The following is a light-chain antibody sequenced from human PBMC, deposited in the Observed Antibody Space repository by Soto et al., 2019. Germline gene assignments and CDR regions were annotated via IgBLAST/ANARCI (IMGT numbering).Light chain of an antibody. Sequence: QSALTQPASVSGSPGQSITISCGGTSSDVGAYIYVSWYQQHPGKAPKLIFYKVDNRPSGVSDRFSASKSGNTASLTISGLQAEDEAHYYCSSYTTSPSPQWVFAGGTQLTVL. CDR2: KVD. V-gene: IGLV2-14*01. CDR3: SSYTTSPSPQWV. J-gene: IGLJ3*02. CDR1: SSDVGAYIY.